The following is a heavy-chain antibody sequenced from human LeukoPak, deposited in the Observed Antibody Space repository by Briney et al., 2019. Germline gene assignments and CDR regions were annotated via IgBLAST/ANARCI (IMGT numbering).Heavy chain of an antibody. D-gene: IGHD3-10*01. V-gene: IGHV3-30*04. J-gene: IGHJ6*03. CDR3: ARDLTSGEGYYYYYMDV. Sequence: GGSLRLSCAASGFTFSSYALHWVRQAPGKGLEWVAVISYDGSDKYYADSVKGRFTISRDNSKNTLYLQMNSLRAEDTAVYYCARDLTSGEGYYYYYMDVWGKGTTVTVSS. CDR2: ISYDGSDK. CDR1: GFTFSSYA.